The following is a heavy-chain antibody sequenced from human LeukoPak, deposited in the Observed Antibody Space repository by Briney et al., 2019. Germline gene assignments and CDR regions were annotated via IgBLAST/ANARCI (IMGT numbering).Heavy chain of an antibody. D-gene: IGHD3-3*01. CDR1: GFTFSSYW. J-gene: IGHJ4*02. V-gene: IGHV3-7*01. CDR3: ASFSFLEWLLPPFDY. Sequence: HPGGSLRLSCAASGFTFSSYWMSWVRQAPGKGLEGVANIKQDGSEKYYVDSVKGRFTISRDNAKNSLYLQMNSLRAEDTAVYYCASFSFLEWLLPPFDYWGQGTLVTVSS. CDR2: IKQDGSEK.